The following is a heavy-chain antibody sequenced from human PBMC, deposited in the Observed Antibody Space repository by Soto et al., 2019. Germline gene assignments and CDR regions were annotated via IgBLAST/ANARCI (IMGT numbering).Heavy chain of an antibody. CDR2: ISGSGGST. D-gene: IGHD3-22*01. V-gene: IGHV3-23*01. J-gene: IGHJ4*01. Sequence: PRGSLRLSCAASGFTVSSYAMSWVRQAPGKGLEWVSAISGSGGSTYYADSVKGRFTISRDNSKNTLYLQMNSLRAEDTAVYYCVKDPSYYYDSSGYSGGYFGYWGKGPRGPASS. CDR1: GFTVSSYA. CDR3: VKDPSYYYDSSGYSGGYFGY.